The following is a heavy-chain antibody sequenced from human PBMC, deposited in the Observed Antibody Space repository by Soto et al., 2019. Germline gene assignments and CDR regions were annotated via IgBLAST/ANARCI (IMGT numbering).Heavy chain of an antibody. J-gene: IGHJ5*02. V-gene: IGHV4-4*02. CDR2: VYHTGDT. CDR1: GGTVAISHW. Sequence: SETLSFTCGVSGGTVAISHWCSCVRQSPGRGLEWIGNVYHTGDTNFNPSLQSRVTFSVDKSNNQFSLRLTSVTAADTAVYFCAREIVTAGGNNYFDPWGPGTLVTV. D-gene: IGHD2-21*02. CDR3: AREIVTAGGNNYFDP.